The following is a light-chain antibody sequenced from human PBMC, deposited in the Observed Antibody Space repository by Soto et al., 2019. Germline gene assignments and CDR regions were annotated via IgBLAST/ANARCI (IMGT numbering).Light chain of an antibody. CDR2: KAS. CDR1: QTVSSW. CDR3: QHYNSYSEA. V-gene: IGKV1-5*03. Sequence: IQMTQSPSTLSGSVGDRVTITCRASQTVSSWMAWYQQKPGQAPKLLIYKASTLKSGVPSRFSGSGSGTEFTLTISSLQPDYFATYYCQHYNSYSEAFGQGTKVDIK. J-gene: IGKJ1*01.